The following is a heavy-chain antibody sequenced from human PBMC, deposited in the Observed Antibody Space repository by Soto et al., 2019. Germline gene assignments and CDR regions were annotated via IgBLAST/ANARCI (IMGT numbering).Heavy chain of an antibody. CDR1: GGSISSGGYY. J-gene: IGHJ4*02. V-gene: IGHV4-31*03. D-gene: IGHD1-20*01. CDR2: IYYSGST. CDR3: ARGISRTIDY. Sequence: PXETLSLTCTVSGGSISSGGYYWSWIRQHPGKGLEWIGYIYYSGSTYYNPSLKSRVTISVDTSKNQFSLKLSSVTAADTAVYYCARGISRTIDYWGQGTLVTVSS.